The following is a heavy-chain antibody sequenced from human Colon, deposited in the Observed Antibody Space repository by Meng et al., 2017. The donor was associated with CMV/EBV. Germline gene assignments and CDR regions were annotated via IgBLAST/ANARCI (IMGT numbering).Heavy chain of an antibody. J-gene: IGHJ4*02. Sequence: LRLSCAASGSSFSKAWMNWGRQAPGKGLEWVGRIRVKSDVGTTEYAAPVKGRFTISKDDSKNTVFLQMNSLKTEDTAVYYCVIPRYDYWGQGTLVTVSS. CDR1: GSSFSKAW. V-gene: IGHV3-15*07. CDR2: IRVKSDVGTT. CDR3: VIPRYDY.